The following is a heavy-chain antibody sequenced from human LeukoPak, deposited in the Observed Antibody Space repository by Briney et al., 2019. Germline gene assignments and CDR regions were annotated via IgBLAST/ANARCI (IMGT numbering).Heavy chain of an antibody. V-gene: IGHV3-23*01. Sequence: GGSLGLSCAASGFTFSSYAMTWVRQAPGKGLEWVSVISVSGGSTDYTHSVKGRFTISRDNFKNTVSLQMNSLGAEDTAVYYCAKLPSSASYYFDYWGQGTLVTVSS. D-gene: IGHD6-19*01. CDR2: ISVSGGST. J-gene: IGHJ4*02. CDR1: GFTFSSYA. CDR3: AKLPSSASYYFDY.